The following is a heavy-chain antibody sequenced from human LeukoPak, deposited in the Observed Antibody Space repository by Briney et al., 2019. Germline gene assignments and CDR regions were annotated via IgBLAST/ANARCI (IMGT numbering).Heavy chain of an antibody. J-gene: IGHJ4*02. CDR1: GFTFSSYE. D-gene: IGHD4-17*01. V-gene: IGHV3-48*03. CDR2: ISSSGSTI. CDR3: ARDPPPDYGDYFDY. Sequence: PGVSLRLSCAASGFTFSSYEMNWVRQAPGKGLEWVSYISSSGSTIYYADSVKGRFTISRDNAKNSLYLQMNSLRAEDTAVYYCARDPPPDYGDYFDYWGQGTLVTVSS.